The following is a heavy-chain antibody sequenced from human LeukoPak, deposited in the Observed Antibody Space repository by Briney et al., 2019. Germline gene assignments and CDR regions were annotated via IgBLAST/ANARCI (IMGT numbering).Heavy chain of an antibody. Sequence: PSETLSLTCTVSGGSISSYYWSWIRQPPGKGLEWIGYIYYSGSTNYNPSLKSRVTISVDTSKNQFSLKLSSVTATDTAVYYCARELGITGMFGYWGQGTLVTVSS. V-gene: IGHV4-59*12. CDR3: ARELGITGMFGY. CDR1: GGSISSYY. J-gene: IGHJ4*02. CDR2: IYYSGST. D-gene: IGHD1-20*01.